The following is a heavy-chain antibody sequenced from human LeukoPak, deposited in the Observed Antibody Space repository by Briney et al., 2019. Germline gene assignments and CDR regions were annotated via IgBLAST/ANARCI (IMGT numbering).Heavy chain of an antibody. CDR3: ARRYDFWSGYPPPLDY. CDR1: GGSISSSSYY. Sequence: KASETLSLTCTVSGGSISSSSYYWGWIRQPPGKGLEWIGSIYYSGSTYYNPSLKSRVTISVDTSKNQFSLKLSSVTAADTAVYYCARRYDFWSGYPPPLDYWGQGTLVTVSS. D-gene: IGHD3-3*01. V-gene: IGHV4-39*01. CDR2: IYYSGST. J-gene: IGHJ4*02.